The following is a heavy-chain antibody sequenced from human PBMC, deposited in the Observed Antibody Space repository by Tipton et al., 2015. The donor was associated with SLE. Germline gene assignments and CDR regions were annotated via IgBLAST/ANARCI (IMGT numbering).Heavy chain of an antibody. V-gene: IGHV3-7*01. CDR1: GFSISSFW. CDR2: IKEDGSEQ. D-gene: IGHD2-15*01. CDR3: ARLLLKPARCMDV. J-gene: IGHJ6*03. Sequence: SLRLSCAASGFSISSFWLSWVRQAPGKGLEWVANIKEDGSEQYYVGSLKGRITSSRDNAKNSLYLQMSSLRAEDTAVYYCARLLLKPARCMDVWGKGTTVTVSS.